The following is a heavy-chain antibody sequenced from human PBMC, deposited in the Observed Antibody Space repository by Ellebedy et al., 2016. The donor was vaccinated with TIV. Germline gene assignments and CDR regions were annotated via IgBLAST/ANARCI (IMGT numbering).Heavy chain of an antibody. Sequence: GESLKISCAASGFIFSNYSMNWVRQAPGKGLEWVSYISSSSSIINYADSVKGRFTISRDNAKNSLYLQMNSLRDEDTALYYCARGKGSGTIFDYWGQGTLVTVSS. CDR1: GFIFSNYS. J-gene: IGHJ4*02. D-gene: IGHD3-10*01. CDR3: ARGKGSGTIFDY. V-gene: IGHV3-48*02. CDR2: ISSSSSII.